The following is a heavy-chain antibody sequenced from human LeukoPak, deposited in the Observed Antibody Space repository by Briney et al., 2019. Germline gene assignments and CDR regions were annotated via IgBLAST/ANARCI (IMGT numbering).Heavy chain of an antibody. CDR2: FDPADGET. D-gene: IGHD3-9*01. V-gene: IGHV1-24*01. CDR1: GYTHTQLS. CDR3: ATAKAGDELRYFGQLDY. J-gene: IGHJ4*02. Sequence: ASVKLSCKVSGYTHTQLSMHWVRQSPGTRLGWWGGFDPADGETIYAQKFQCRVTMTEDIYTDTAYMELSSLRSEDTAVYYCATAKAGDELRYFGQLDYWGQGTRVTVSS.